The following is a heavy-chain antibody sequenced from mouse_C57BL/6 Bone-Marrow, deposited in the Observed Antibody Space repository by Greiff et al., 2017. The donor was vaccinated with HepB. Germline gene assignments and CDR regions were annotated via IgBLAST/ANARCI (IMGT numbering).Heavy chain of an antibody. J-gene: IGHJ2*01. CDR3: ASSSWVFDY. CDR2: IHPNSGST. D-gene: IGHD4-1*01. CDR1: GYTFTSYW. Sequence: QVQLKQPGAELVKPGASVKLSCKASGYTFTSYWMHWVKQRPGQGLEWIGMIHPNSGSTNYNEKFKSKATLTVDKSSSTAYMQLSSLTSEDSAVYYCASSSWVFDYWGQGTTLTVSS. V-gene: IGHV1-64*01.